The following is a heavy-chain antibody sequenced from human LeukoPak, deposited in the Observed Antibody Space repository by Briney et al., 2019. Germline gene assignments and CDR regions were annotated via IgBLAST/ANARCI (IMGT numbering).Heavy chain of an antibody. CDR1: GFTFSGYS. D-gene: IGHD6-13*01. J-gene: IGHJ4*02. Sequence: GGSLRLSCAASGFTFSGYSMNWVRLAPGKGLEWISYISAGGTPVYYADSVEGRFTVSRDNEKNSLYLQLNSLRADDTAVYYCARDFRSSSWYIGDYWGQGAQVTVSP. V-gene: IGHV3-48*01. CDR3: ARDFRSSSWYIGDY. CDR2: ISAGGTPV.